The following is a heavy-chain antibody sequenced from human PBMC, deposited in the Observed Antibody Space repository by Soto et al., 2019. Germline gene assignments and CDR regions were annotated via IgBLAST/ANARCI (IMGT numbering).Heavy chain of an antibody. CDR3: ARDYTPDYYDSSGYYFGGWFDL. CDR2: INPNSGGT. V-gene: IGHV1-2*02. J-gene: IGHJ5*02. Sequence: SXKVSCKAPGYTXSGYYMDLVRQAPGQGLEWIGWINPNSGGTNYAQKFQGRVTMTSYTSIRTAYMELSRLRFYDTAVYYCARDYTPDYYDSSGYYFGGWFDLWGQGNLLTVSA. D-gene: IGHD3-22*01. CDR1: GYTXSGYY.